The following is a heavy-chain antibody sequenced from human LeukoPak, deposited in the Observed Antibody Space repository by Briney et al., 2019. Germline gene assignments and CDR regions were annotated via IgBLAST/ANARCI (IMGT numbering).Heavy chain of an antibody. D-gene: IGHD2-2*01. CDR1: GFTFSSYG. CDR3: AKDQDFVVPAARGAFDI. CDR2: IRYDGSNK. Sequence: PGGSLRLSCAASGFTFSSYGMHWVRQAPGKGLEWVAFIRYDGSNKYYADSVKGRFTISRDNSKNTLYLQMNSLRAEDTAVYYCAKDQDFVVPAARGAFDIWGQGTMVTVSS. J-gene: IGHJ3*02. V-gene: IGHV3-30*02.